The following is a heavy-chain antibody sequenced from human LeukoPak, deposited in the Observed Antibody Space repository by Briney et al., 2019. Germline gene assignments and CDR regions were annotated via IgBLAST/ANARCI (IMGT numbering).Heavy chain of an antibody. D-gene: IGHD2-21*01. CDR1: GFTLSSYA. CDR2: ISGSGRST. Sequence: GGSLRLSCAASGFTLSSYAMSWVRQAPGQGLEWVSAISGSGRSTYYADSVKGRFTISRDNSKNTLYLQMNSLRAEDTALYYCAKMIDYGDYWGQGTLVTVSS. V-gene: IGHV3-23*01. J-gene: IGHJ4*02. CDR3: AKMIDYGDY.